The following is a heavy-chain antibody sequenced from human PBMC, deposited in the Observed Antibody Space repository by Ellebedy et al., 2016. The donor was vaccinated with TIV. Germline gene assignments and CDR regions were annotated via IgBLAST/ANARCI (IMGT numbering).Heavy chain of an antibody. CDR2: ISSSGSFT. V-gene: IGHV3-11*06. CDR3: ARGPEYYDR. J-gene: IGHJ4*02. D-gene: IGHD3-22*01. Sequence: GGSLRLSCAASGFTFSDNYMSWIRQAPGKGLEWVSYISSSGSFTNYADSVKGRFTISRDNAKNSLYLQMNSLRAEDTAVYYCARGPEYYDRWGQGTLVTVSS. CDR1: GFTFSDNY.